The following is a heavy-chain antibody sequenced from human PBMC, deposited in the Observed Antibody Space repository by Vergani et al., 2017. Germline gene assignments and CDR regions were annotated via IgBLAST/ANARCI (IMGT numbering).Heavy chain of an antibody. CDR3: ARHPRGSVIFDY. J-gene: IGHJ4*02. CDR2: TYYRSNWYS. Sequence: QVQLQQSGPGLVKPSQTLSLTCTISGDSVSNNRAAWNWIRQSPSRGLEWLGRTYYRSNWYSDYAVSVKSRITINPDTSKNQFSLQLNSVTPEDTALYYCARHPRGSVIFDYWGQGTLVTVSS. D-gene: IGHD3-10*01. V-gene: IGHV6-1*01. CDR1: GDSVSNNRAA.